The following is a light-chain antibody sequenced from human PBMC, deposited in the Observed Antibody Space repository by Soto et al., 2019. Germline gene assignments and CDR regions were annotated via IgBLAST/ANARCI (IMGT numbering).Light chain of an antibody. V-gene: IGKV1-5*01. CDR3: QQYKGYSGT. Sequence: DIQMTQSPSTLSASVGDTVTITCRASQSISTWLAWYQQKPGKAPNLLIYETSTFKSGIPSRFSGSGARTESTLTISSLQPDDFATYYWQQYKGYSGTFGQGTKLEIK. CDR1: QSISTW. J-gene: IGKJ2*01. CDR2: ETS.